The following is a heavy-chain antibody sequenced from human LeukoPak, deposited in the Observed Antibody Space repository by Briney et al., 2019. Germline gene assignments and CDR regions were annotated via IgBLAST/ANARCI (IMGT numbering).Heavy chain of an antibody. CDR2: INSDGIST. CDR3: ARGQTGYSSSWSDY. V-gene: IGHV3-74*01. J-gene: IGHJ4*02. D-gene: IGHD6-13*01. CDR1: GFIFGSYW. Sequence: GGSLRLSCAASGFIFGSYWMHWVRQAPGKGLVWVSRINSDGISTAYADSVKGRFTISRDNAKNTLYLHMNSLRAEDTAVYYCARGQTGYSSSWSDYWGQGTLVTVSS.